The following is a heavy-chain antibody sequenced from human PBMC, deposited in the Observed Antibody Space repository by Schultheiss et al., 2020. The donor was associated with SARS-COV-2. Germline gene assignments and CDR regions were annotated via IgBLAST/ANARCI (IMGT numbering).Heavy chain of an antibody. CDR3: ARDRGYNWNDVFAFDI. CDR2: ISSSSSYI. V-gene: IGHV3-21*01. CDR1: GFTFSSYS. D-gene: IGHD1-1*01. J-gene: IGHJ3*02. Sequence: GGSLRLSCTASGFTFSSYSMNWVRQAAGKGLEWVSSISSSSSYIYYADSVKGRFTISRDNAKNSLYLQMNSLRAEDTAVYYCARDRGYNWNDVFAFDIWGQGTMVTVSS.